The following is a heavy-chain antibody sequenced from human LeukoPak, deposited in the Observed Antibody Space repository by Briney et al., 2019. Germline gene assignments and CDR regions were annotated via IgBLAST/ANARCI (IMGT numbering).Heavy chain of an antibody. J-gene: IGHJ4*02. D-gene: IGHD4-23*01. CDR1: GYSFTSYW. CDR2: IDPSDSYT. CDR3: ARHGGGGSGGNSGFDY. V-gene: IGHV5-10-1*04. Sequence: GESLKISCKGSGYSFTSYWISWVRQMPGKGLEWMGRIDPSDSYTNYSPSFQGQVTISADKSISTAYLQWSSLKASDTAMYYCARHGGGGSGGNSGFDYWGQGTLVTVSS.